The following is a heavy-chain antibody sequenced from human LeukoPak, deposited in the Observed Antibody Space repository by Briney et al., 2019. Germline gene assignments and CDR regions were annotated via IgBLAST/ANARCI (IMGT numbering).Heavy chain of an antibody. Sequence: SETLSLTCAVNGGSFSGYYWSWIREPPGKGLEWMGSVYYSGSTYHNPSLKSRVTISVDTSKNQFSLKLSSVTAADTAVYYCARMVVTVTTGRVRPSNIDYWGQGTLVTVSS. V-gene: IGHV4-34*01. D-gene: IGHD4-17*01. J-gene: IGHJ4*02. CDR3: ARMVVTVTTGRVRPSNIDY. CDR1: GGSFSGYY. CDR2: VYYSGST.